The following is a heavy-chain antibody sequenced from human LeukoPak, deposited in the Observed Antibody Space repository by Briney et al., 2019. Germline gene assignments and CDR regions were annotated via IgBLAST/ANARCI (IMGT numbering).Heavy chain of an antibody. V-gene: IGHV4-59*08. Sequence: SETLSLTCTVSGVSISSYYRSWIRQPPGKGLEWIGYIYYSGSTNYNPSLKSRVTISVDTSKNQFSLKLSSVTAADTAVYYCARGGGYDRAFDIWGQGTMVTVSS. CDR1: GVSISSYY. CDR3: ARGGGYDRAFDI. CDR2: IYYSGST. D-gene: IGHD5-12*01. J-gene: IGHJ3*02.